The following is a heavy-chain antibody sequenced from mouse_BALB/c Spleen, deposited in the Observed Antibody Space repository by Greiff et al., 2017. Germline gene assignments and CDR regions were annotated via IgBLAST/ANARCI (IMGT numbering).Heavy chain of an antibody. CDR3: VYYGSDAMDY. D-gene: IGHD1-1*01. CDR2: ISSGGST. J-gene: IGHJ4*01. V-gene: IGHV5-6-5*01. Sequence: EVQGVESGGGLVKPGGSLKLSCAASGFTFSSYAMSWVRQTPEKRLEWVASISSGGSTYYPDSVKGRFTISRDNARNILYLQMSSLRSEDTAMYYCVYYGSDAMDYWGQGTSVTVSS. CDR1: GFTFSSYA.